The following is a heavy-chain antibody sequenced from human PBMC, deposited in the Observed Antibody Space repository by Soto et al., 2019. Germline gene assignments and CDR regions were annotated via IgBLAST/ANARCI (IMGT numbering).Heavy chain of an antibody. CDR2: ISGSGGSA. Sequence: GGSLILSCAASGFSLGSSGMSWVRQAPGKGLEWVSSISGSGGSAYYADSVKGRFTISRDNSKNTLYLQMNSLRAEDTAVYYCAREVISGITGTITPYYYYSGMDVWGQGTTVTVSS. D-gene: IGHD1-7*01. V-gene: IGHV3-23*01. CDR1: GFSLGSSG. J-gene: IGHJ6*02. CDR3: AREVISGITGTITPYYYYSGMDV.